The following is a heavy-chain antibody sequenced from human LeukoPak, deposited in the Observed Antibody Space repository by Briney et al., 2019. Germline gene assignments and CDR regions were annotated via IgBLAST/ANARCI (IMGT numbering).Heavy chain of an antibody. Sequence: GGSLRLSCAASGFTFSSYAIHWVRQAPGKGLEWVAVISYDGSNKYYADSVKGRFTISRDNSKNTLYLQMNSLTTDDMGLYFCARDRSGAFDYWGQGTLVTVSS. CDR1: GFTFSSYA. V-gene: IGHV3-30*04. CDR2: ISYDGSNK. CDR3: ARDRSGAFDY. J-gene: IGHJ4*02. D-gene: IGHD6-19*01.